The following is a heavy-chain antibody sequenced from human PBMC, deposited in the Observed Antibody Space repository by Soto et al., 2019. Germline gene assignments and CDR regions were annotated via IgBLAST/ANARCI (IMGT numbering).Heavy chain of an antibody. V-gene: IGHV3-30-3*01. D-gene: IGHD6-13*01. CDR2: ISYDGSKK. Sequence: GGSLRLSCAASVFTFSSYTLHWVRQPPGKGLEWVAIISYDGSKKFYADSVKGRFTISRDNSKNTLYLQMNSLGADDTAVYFCARDITAAGYLYYYGLDVWGQGTTVTVSS. J-gene: IGHJ6*02. CDR1: VFTFSSYT. CDR3: ARDITAAGYLYYYGLDV.